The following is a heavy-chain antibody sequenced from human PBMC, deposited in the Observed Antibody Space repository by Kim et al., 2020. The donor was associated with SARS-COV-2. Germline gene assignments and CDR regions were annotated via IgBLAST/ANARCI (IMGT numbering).Heavy chain of an antibody. CDR1: GFTFSSYA. CDR2: ISGSGGST. D-gene: IGHD1-1*01. J-gene: IGHJ4*02. Sequence: GGSLRLSCAASGFTFSSYAMSWVRQAPGKGLEWVSAISGSGGSTYHADSVKGRFTISRDNSKNTLYLQMNILRAEDTAVYYCAKRRDVYNPRPDFDYWGQGTLVTVSS. CDR3: AKRRDVYNPRPDFDY. V-gene: IGHV3-23*01.